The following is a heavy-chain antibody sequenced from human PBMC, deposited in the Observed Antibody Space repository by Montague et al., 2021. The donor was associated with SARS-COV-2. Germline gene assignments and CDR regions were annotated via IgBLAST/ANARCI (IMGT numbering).Heavy chain of an antibody. CDR1: GFTFSSYA. J-gene: IGHJ4*02. Sequence: SLRLSCAASGFTFSSYAMSWVRQAPGKGLEWVSVIYSGGSSTFYADSVKGRFTISRDKSKNTLYLQMNSLRAEDMAVYYCAKSSGSYGDYFDYWGQGTLVTVSS. V-gene: IGHV3-23*03. CDR3: AKSSGSYGDYFDY. CDR2: IYSGGSST. D-gene: IGHD1-26*01.